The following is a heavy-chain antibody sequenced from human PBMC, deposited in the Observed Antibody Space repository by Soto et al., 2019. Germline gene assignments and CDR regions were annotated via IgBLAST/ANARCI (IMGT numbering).Heavy chain of an antibody. V-gene: IGHV3-30*02. Sequence: HPGGSLRLSCAASGSTFSNYGMHWVRQAPGKGLEWVAVVWYDGTTKFYPDSVKGRFTISRDNSKNTLYLQMNSLRAEDTAVYYCAKGFGNHWVFDYWGQGTLVIVSS. CDR1: GSTFSNYG. D-gene: IGHD7-27*01. J-gene: IGHJ4*02. CDR2: VWYDGTTK. CDR3: AKGFGNHWVFDY.